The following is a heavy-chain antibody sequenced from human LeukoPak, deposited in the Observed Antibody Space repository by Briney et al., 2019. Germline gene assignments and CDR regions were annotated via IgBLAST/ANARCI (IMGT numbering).Heavy chain of an antibody. CDR2: ISSDGSSV. CDR1: GFTFSSYA. V-gene: IGHV3-30*04. Sequence: GGSLRLSCAASGFTFSSYAIDWVRQAPGKGLEWVAVISSDGSSVYYAESVTGRFTISRDNSKNTQYLQMNSLRLEDTAVYYCARDAVGMDVWGQGTTVTVAS. CDR3: ARDAVGMDV. J-gene: IGHJ6*02.